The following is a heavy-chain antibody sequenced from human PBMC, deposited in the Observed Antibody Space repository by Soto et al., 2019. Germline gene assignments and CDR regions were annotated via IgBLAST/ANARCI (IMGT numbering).Heavy chain of an antibody. V-gene: IGHV3-30*18. Sequence: QVQLVASGGGVVQPGRSLRLSCAASGFSFSSYGMYWVRQAPGKGLEWVAGIAYDGSNKYYADSVKGRFTISRDNSKNTLYLQMNSLRAEDTAVYYCAKALIAAAGTGSYCDYWGQGTLVTVSS. CDR1: GFSFSSYG. CDR2: IAYDGSNK. CDR3: AKALIAAAGTGSYCDY. J-gene: IGHJ4*02. D-gene: IGHD6-13*01.